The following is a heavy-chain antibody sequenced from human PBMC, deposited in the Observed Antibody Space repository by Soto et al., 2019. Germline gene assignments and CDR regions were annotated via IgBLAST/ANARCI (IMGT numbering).Heavy chain of an antibody. J-gene: IGHJ4*02. CDR3: AKDMTWGGMTTIHYFDS. D-gene: IGHD4-17*01. V-gene: IGHV3-9*02. CDR2: ISSNSDTI. Sequence: EVQLVESGGGLVQPGRSLRLSCVASGFTADDYAMHWVRQAPGKGLEWVSGISSNSDTIDYADSVKGRFTSSRDNAKNSLFLQMNSLRPEDAALYYCAKDMTWGGMTTIHYFDSWGQGTLVTVSS. CDR1: GFTADDYA.